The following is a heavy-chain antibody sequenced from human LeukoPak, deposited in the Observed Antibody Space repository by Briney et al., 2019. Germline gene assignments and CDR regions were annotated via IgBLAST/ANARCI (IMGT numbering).Heavy chain of an antibody. J-gene: IGHJ4*02. D-gene: IGHD3-10*01. CDR2: IKQDGSEK. V-gene: IGHV3-7*01. CDR1: GSTFSRYW. Sequence: PGGSLRLSCAASGSTFSRYWMSWVRQTPEEGPEWVANIKQDGSEKNYVDSVKGRFTISRDNAKNSLYLQMNSLRAEDTAVYYCASAAGWELGYWGQGTLVTVSS. CDR3: ASAAGWELGY.